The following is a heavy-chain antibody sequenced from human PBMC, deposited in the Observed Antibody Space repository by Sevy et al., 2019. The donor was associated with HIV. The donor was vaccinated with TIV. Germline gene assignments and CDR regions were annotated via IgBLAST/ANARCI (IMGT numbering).Heavy chain of an antibody. D-gene: IGHD3-22*01. J-gene: IGHJ4*02. CDR3: ARVNFLYYIDY. Sequence: ASVKVSCKTSGYPFTNYGVTWVRQAPGQGLEGMGWMSTYNGNTNYAQKYQGRVTMTTDTSTNTVYMELSSLRSDDTAIYYCARVNFLYYIDYWGQGTLVTVSS. V-gene: IGHV1-18*01. CDR2: MSTYNGNT. CDR1: GYPFTNYG.